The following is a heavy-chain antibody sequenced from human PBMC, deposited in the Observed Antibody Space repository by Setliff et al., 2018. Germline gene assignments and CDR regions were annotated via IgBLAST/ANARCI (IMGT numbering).Heavy chain of an antibody. V-gene: IGHV3-48*01. CDR3: ARDRGSGSYFLRYFDY. Sequence: GGSLRLSCAASGFTFSSYSMNWVRQAPGKGLEWVSYIGSSSSTIYYADSVKGRFTISRDNAKNSLYLQMNSLRAEDTAVYYCARDRGSGSYFLRYFDYWGQGTLVTVSS. J-gene: IGHJ4*02. CDR1: GFTFSSYS. D-gene: IGHD1-26*01. CDR2: IGSSSSTI.